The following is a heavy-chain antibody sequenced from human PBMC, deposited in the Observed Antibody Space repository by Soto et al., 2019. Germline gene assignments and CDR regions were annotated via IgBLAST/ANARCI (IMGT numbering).Heavy chain of an antibody. Sequence: QVQLVQSGAEVKKPGASVKVSCKASGYTFTSYAMHWVRQAPGQRLEWMGWINAGNGNTKYSQKFQGRVTITRDTSARTAYMELSSLRSEDTAVYYCARGLAGHLHWFDPWGQGTLVTVSS. CDR1: GYTFTSYA. J-gene: IGHJ5*02. D-gene: IGHD6-19*01. V-gene: IGHV1-3*01. CDR3: ARGLAGHLHWFDP. CDR2: INAGNGNT.